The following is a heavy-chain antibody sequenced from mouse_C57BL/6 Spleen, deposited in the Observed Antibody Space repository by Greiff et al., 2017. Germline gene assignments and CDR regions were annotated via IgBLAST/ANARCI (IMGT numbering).Heavy chain of an antibody. D-gene: IGHD2-3*01. V-gene: IGHV1-15*01. CDR2: IDPETGGT. CDR3: TRWLLAYFDV. J-gene: IGHJ1*03. Sequence: QVQLQQSGAELVRPGASVTLSCKASGYTFTDYEMHWVKQTPVHGLEWIGAIDPETGGTAYNQKFKGKAILTADKSSSTAYMELRSLTSEDSAVYYCTRWLLAYFDVWGTGTTVTVSS. CDR1: GYTFTDYE.